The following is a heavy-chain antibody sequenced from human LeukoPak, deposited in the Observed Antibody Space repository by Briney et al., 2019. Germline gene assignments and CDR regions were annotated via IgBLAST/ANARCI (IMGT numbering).Heavy chain of an antibody. CDR1: GFTFNTYG. CDR3: AKTWSIAAAGTIDP. J-gene: IGHJ5*02. V-gene: IGHV3-23*01. CDR2: ISASGDSR. Sequence: PGGSLRLSCVGSGFTFNTYGMTWVRQTPGKGLEWVSTISASGDSRHHADSVKGRFTISRDNSKNTLYLQMNSLRAEDTAVYYCAKTWSIAAAGTIDPWGQGTLVTVSS. D-gene: IGHD6-13*01.